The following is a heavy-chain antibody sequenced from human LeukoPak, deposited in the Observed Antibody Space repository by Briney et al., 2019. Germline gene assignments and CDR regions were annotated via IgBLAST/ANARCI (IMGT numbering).Heavy chain of an antibody. CDR2: INPNSGGT. V-gene: IGHV1-2*02. CDR3: AKDRAVRRATRGDY. D-gene: IGHD3-10*01. Sequence: ASVKVSCKASGYTFTGYYMHWVRQAPGQGLERMGWINPNSGGTNYAQKFQGRVTMTRDTSISTAYMELSRLRSDDTAVYYCAKDRAVRRATRGDYWGQGTLVTVSS. J-gene: IGHJ4*02. CDR1: GYTFTGYY.